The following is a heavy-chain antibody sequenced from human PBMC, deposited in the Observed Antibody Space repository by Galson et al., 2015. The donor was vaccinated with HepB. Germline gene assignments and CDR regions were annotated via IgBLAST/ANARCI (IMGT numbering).Heavy chain of an antibody. Sequence: SVKVSCKASGYTFSHNAIHWLRQAPEQRLEWMGWNAGNGLTKYSQNFQARVTFTRDTSASTAYMELNTLTSEDTAVYYCARALLEGEASFDPWGRGTLVIVSS. CDR2: NAGNGLT. V-gene: IGHV1-3*01. CDR3: ARALLEGEASFDP. D-gene: IGHD1-1*01. J-gene: IGHJ5*02. CDR1: GYTFSHNA.